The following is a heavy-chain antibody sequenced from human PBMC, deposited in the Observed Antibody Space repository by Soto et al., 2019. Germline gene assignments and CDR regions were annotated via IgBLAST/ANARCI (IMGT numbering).Heavy chain of an antibody. J-gene: IGHJ4*02. CDR1: GFTFSSYA. D-gene: IGHD3-9*01. V-gene: IGHV3-23*01. CDR3: AKEGPYYDILTGLDY. Sequence: EVQLLESGGGLVQPGGSLRLSCAAPGFTFSSYAMSWVRQAPGKGLEWVSAISDSGDSTYYADSVKGRFTFSRDNSKNTLYLQMNSLRAEDTAVYYCAKEGPYYDILTGLDYWGQGTLVTVSS. CDR2: ISDSGDST.